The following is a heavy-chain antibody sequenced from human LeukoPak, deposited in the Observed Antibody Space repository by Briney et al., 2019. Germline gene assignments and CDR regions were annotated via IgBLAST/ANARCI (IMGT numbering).Heavy chain of an antibody. D-gene: IGHD3-10*01. CDR2: IYYSGST. CDR3: ARDASITMVRGVIMSRYFDL. Sequence: SQTLSLTCTVSGGSISSGGYYWSWIRQHPGKGLEWIGYIYYSGSTYYNPSLKSRVTISVDTSKNQFSLKLSSVTAADTAVYYCARDASITMVRGVIMSRYFDLWGRGTLVTVSS. CDR1: GGSISSGGYY. V-gene: IGHV4-31*03. J-gene: IGHJ2*01.